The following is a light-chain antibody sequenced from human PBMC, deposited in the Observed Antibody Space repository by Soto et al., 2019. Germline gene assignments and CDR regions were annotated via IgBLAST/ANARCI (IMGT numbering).Light chain of an antibody. CDR2: GAS. Sequence: EIVLTQSPGTLSLSPGERATLSCRASRSVNNNYLAWYQQKPGQAPRLLIFGASSRATGIPDRFIGSGSGTEFILTISRLEPDDFAIYHCHQHGGSPETVGQGTNVDIK. V-gene: IGKV3-20*01. CDR1: RSVNNNY. J-gene: IGKJ1*01. CDR3: HQHGGSPET.